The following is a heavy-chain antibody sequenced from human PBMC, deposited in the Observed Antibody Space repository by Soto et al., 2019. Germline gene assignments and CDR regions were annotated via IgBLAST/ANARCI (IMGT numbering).Heavy chain of an antibody. V-gene: IGHV4-30-4*01. D-gene: IGHD2-15*01. CDR2: IYYSGST. Sequence: SETLSLTCTVSGGSISRGDYYWSWIRQPPGKGLEWIGYIYYSGSTYYNTSLKSRVTISVDTSKNQFSLKLSSVTAADTAVYYCARDLSRGNCSGGSCYFNWFDPWGQGTLVTVSS. CDR1: GGSISRGDYY. J-gene: IGHJ5*02. CDR3: ARDLSRGNCSGGSCYFNWFDP.